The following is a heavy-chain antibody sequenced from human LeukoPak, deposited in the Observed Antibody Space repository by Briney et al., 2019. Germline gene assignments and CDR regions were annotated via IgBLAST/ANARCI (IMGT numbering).Heavy chain of an antibody. CDR1: GDSVSSNSAA. D-gene: IGHD3-9*01. CDR2: TYYRSKWYN. V-gene: IGHV6-1*01. J-gene: IGHJ6*03. Sequence: SQTLSLTCAISGDSVSSNSAAWNWIRQSPSRGLEWLGRTYYRSKWYNDYAVSVKSRITINPDTSKNQFSLQLNSVTPEDTAVYYCARAKSAYFDWYYYYYMDVWGKGTTVTVSS. CDR3: ARAKSAYFDWYYYYYMDV.